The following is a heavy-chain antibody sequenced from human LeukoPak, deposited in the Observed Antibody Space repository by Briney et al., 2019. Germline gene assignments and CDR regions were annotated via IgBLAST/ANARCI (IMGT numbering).Heavy chain of an antibody. CDR3: AADSGYDFWSGQLWAFDI. J-gene: IGHJ3*02. D-gene: IGHD3-3*01. CDR1: GFTFTSSA. V-gene: IGHV1-58*01. CDR2: IVVGSGNT. Sequence: SVKVSCKASGFTFTSSAVQWVRQARGQRLEWIGWIVVGSGNTNYAQKFQERVTITRDMSTSTAYMELSSLRSEDTAVYYCAADSGYDFWSGQLWAFDIWGQGTMVTVSS.